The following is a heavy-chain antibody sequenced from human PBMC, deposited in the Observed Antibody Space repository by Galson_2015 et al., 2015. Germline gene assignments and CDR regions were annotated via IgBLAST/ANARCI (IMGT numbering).Heavy chain of an antibody. CDR2: IWYDGSNK. CDR1: GFTFSSYG. D-gene: IGHD3-22*01. V-gene: IGHV3-33*01. CDR3: ARDRTMISLDAFDI. Sequence: SLRLSCAASGFTFSSYGMHWVRQAPGKGLEWVAVIWYDGSNKYYADSVKGRFTISRDNSKNTLYLQMNSLRAEDTAVYYCARDRTMISLDAFDIWGQGTMVTVSS. J-gene: IGHJ3*02.